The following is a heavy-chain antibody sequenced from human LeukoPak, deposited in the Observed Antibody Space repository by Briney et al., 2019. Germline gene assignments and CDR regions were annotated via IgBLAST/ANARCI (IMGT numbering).Heavy chain of an antibody. CDR2: INPNSGGT. Sequence: ASVKVSCKASGYTFTGYYMHWVRQAPGQGLEWMGWINPNSGGTNYAQKFQGRVTMTRDTSISTAYMELSRLRSDDTAVYYCAKAGYSVWSGYWYFDYRGQGTLVTVSS. CDR3: AKAGYSVWSGYWYFDY. J-gene: IGHJ4*02. CDR1: GYTFTGYY. D-gene: IGHD3-3*01. V-gene: IGHV1-2*02.